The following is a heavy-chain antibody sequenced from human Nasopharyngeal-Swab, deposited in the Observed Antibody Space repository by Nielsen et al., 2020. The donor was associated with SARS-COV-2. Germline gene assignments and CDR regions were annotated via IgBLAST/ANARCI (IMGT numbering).Heavy chain of an antibody. V-gene: IGHV3-30*18. CDR3: AKVEAGY. J-gene: IGHJ4*02. Sequence: SLKTSCAASGFTYSIYGMHWVRQAPGKGLEWVAVISYDGSNKYYADSVKGRFTISRDNSKNTLYLQMNSLSAEDTAVYYCAKVEAGYWGQGTLVTVSS. CDR2: ISYDGSNK. CDR1: GFTYSIYG.